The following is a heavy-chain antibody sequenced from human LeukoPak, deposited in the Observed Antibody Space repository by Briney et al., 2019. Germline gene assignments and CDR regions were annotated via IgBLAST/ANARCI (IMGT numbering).Heavy chain of an antibody. Sequence: ASVKVSCKASGYTFTSYYMHWVRQAPGQGLEWMGIISPSGDYTRYAQKLQGRVSVTLDTSTSTVYMELNSLESEDTAMYYCARDNSAWSVDYWGQGTLVTVTS. V-gene: IGHV1-46*04. CDR2: ISPSGDYT. CDR3: ARDNSAWSVDY. CDR1: GYTFTSYY. D-gene: IGHD6-19*01. J-gene: IGHJ4*02.